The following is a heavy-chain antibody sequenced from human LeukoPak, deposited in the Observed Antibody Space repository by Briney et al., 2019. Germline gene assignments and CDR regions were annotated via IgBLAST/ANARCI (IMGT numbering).Heavy chain of an antibody. V-gene: IGHV3-30*03. CDR1: GFTFRSYG. CDR3: ASGPLAAAGPLTFDP. D-gene: IGHD6-13*01. J-gene: IGHJ5*02. Sequence: GGSLRLSCAASGFTFRSYGMHWVRQAPGRGLEWVAVISYDGSNEYYVDPVKGRFNISKDNSKNTLYLQMNSLRAGDTAVYYCASGPLAAAGPLTFDPWGQGTLVTVSS. CDR2: ISYDGSNE.